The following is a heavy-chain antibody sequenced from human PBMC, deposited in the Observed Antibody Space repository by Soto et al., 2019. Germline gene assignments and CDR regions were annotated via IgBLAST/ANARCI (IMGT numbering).Heavy chain of an antibody. CDR2: IRNKANSYTT. V-gene: IGHV3-72*01. Sequence: EVQLVESGGGLVQPGRSLRLSCAAFGFTFSDHYMDWVRQAPGKGLEWVGRIRNKANSYTTEYAASVKGRFTISRDDSTNPLFLQMTSLKTEDTAVYYCSRAGILTTPYYFDYWGQGTLVTVSS. J-gene: IGHJ4*01. CDR1: GFTFSDHY. D-gene: IGHD4-4*01. CDR3: SRAGILTTPYYFDY.